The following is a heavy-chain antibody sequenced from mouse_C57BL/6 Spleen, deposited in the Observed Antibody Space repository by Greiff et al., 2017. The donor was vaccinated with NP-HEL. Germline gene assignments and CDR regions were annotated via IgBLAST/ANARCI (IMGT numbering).Heavy chain of an antibody. J-gene: IGHJ3*01. CDR3: ARNKAISNYPAWFAY. D-gene: IGHD2-5*01. V-gene: IGHV2-2*01. Sequence: VQLQQSGPGLVQPSQSLSITCTVSGFSLTSYGVHWVRQSPGKGLEWLGVIWSGGSADYNAGFISRLSISKDNSQRQAIFKMNSLQADDTAIDFFARNKAISNYPAWFAYWGQGTLVTVSA. CDR2: IWSGGSA. CDR1: GFSLTSYG.